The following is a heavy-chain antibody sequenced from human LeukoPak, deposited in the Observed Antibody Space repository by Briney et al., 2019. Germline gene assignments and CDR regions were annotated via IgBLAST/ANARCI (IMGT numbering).Heavy chain of an antibody. Sequence: GGSLRLSCAASGFTFSSYAMHWVRQAPGKGLEWVAVISYDGSNKYYADSVKGRFTISRDNSKNTLYLQMNSLRAEDTAVYYCAKDLAVQGGTVTAPPSTFDYWGQGTLVTVSS. V-gene: IGHV3-30-3*01. CDR2: ISYDGSNK. CDR3: AKDLAVQGGTVTAPPSTFDY. CDR1: GFTFSSYA. D-gene: IGHD2-21*02. J-gene: IGHJ4*02.